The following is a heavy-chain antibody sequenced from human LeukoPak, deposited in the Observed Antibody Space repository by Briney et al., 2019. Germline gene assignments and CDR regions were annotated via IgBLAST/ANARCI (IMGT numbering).Heavy chain of an antibody. CDR1: GGSISSHY. CDR2: IYYSGST. V-gene: IGHV4-59*11. CDR3: ARDVPYYDFWSGYTSYYMDV. D-gene: IGHD3-3*01. J-gene: IGHJ6*03. Sequence: SETLSLTCTVSGGSISSHYWSWIRQPPGKGLEWIGYIYYSGSTNYNPSLKSRVTISVDTSKNQFSLKLSSVTAADTAVYYCARDVPYYDFWSGYTSYYMDVWGKGTTVTVSS.